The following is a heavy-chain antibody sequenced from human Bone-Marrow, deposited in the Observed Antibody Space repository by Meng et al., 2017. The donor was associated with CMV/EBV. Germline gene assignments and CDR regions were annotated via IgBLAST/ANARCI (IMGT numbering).Heavy chain of an antibody. J-gene: IGHJ5*02. V-gene: IGHV4-39*07. Sequence: SETLSLTCTVSGGSISSSSYYWGWIRQPPGKGLEWIGSIYYSGSTYYNPSLKSRVTISVDTSKNQFFLKLSSVTAADTAVYYCARDVVVPAAANWFDPWGQGTLVTVSS. CDR1: GGSISSSSYY. D-gene: IGHD2-2*01. CDR2: IYYSGST. CDR3: ARDVVVPAAANWFDP.